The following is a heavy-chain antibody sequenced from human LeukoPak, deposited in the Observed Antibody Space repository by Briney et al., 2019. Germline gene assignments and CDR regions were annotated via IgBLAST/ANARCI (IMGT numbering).Heavy chain of an antibody. CDR1: GYSISSYY. V-gene: IGHV4-59*01. D-gene: IGHD5-18*01. CDR3: ARGSVDTAMVHDFDY. Sequence: PSETLSLTCAVSGYSISSYYWSWIRQPPGKGLEWIGYIYYSGSTNYNPSLKSRVTISVDTSKNQFSLKLSSVTAADTAVYYCARGSVDTAMVHDFDYWGQGTLVTVSS. J-gene: IGHJ4*02. CDR2: IYYSGST.